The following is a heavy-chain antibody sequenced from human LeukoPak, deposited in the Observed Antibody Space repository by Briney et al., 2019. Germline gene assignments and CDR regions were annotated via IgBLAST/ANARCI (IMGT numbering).Heavy chain of an antibody. V-gene: IGHV3-21*01. CDR1: GFTFSSYS. D-gene: IGHD1-14*01. CDR2: ISSSSSYI. CDR3: ARDRPIPHRGGLFDY. Sequence: AGGSLRLSCAASGFTFSSYSMNWVRQAPGKGLEWVSSISSSSSYIYYADSVKGRFTISRDNAKNSLYLQMNSLRAEDTAVYYCARDRPIPHRGGLFDYWGQGTLVTVSS. J-gene: IGHJ4*02.